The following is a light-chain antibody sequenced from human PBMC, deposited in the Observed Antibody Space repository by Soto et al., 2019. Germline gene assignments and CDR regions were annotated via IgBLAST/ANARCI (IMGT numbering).Light chain of an antibody. V-gene: IGLV2-8*01. CDR3: TSHAGTINFPYV. Sequence: QSALTQPPSASGSPGQSVTISCTGTSSDVGAYNFVSWYQHRPGKAPKLMIYEVTKRPSGVPDRFSGSKSGNTASLTVSGLQADDEADYYCTSHAGTINFPYVFGTGTKVTVL. J-gene: IGLJ1*01. CDR2: EVT. CDR1: SSDVGAYNF.